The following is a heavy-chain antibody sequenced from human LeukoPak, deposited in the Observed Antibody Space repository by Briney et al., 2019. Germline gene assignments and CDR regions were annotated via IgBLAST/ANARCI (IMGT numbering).Heavy chain of an antibody. Sequence: GGSLRLSCAASGFTFDDYAMHWVRQAPGKGLEWVSGISWNSGSIGYADSVKGRFTISRDNAKNSLYLQMNSLRAEDTAVYYCARDTTYPYWGQGTLVTVSS. CDR2: ISWNSGSI. D-gene: IGHD3-16*01. CDR3: ARDTTYPY. J-gene: IGHJ4*02. CDR1: GFTFDDYA. V-gene: IGHV3-9*01.